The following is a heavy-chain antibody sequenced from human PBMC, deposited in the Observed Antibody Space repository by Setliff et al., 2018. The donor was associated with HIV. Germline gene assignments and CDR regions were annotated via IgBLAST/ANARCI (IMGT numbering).Heavy chain of an antibody. CDR2: INAGDGNT. J-gene: IGHJ6*02. CDR3: ATVNMVGYNYYGMDV. Sequence: ASVKVSCKASGYIFSNFAMHWVRQVPGPRLEWMGWINAGDGNTKYSQKFQGRVTITRDTSASTAYMELSSLRSDDTAVYFCATVNMVGYNYYGMDVWGQGTTVTAP. CDR1: GYIFSNFA. D-gene: IGHD5-18*01. V-gene: IGHV1-3*01.